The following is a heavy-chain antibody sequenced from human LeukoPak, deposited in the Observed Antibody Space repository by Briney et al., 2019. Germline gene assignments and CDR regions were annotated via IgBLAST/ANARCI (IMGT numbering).Heavy chain of an antibody. CDR1: GSSISSGGYY. CDR2: IYYSGST. V-gene: IGHV4-31*03. D-gene: IGHD6-19*01. Sequence: SQTLSLTCTVSGSSISSGGYYWSWIRQHPGKGLEWIGYIYYSGSTYYNPSLKRRVTISVDTSKNQFSLKLSSVTAADTAVYYCARGHSSGWYKGVDYWGQGTLVTVSS. J-gene: IGHJ4*02. CDR3: ARGHSSGWYKGVDY.